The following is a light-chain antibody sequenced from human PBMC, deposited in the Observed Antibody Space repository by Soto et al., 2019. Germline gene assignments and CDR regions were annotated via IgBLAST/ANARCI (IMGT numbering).Light chain of an antibody. CDR3: SSFSSSSTQV. CDR1: SSDVGRYNF. CDR2: AVS. Sequence: QSVLTQPASVSGSSGQSITISCTGTSSDVGRYNFVSWYQQHPGNAPKLLIYAVSDRPSGVSTRFSGSKSGNTASLAISGLQAEDEAIYYCSSFSSSSTQVFGTGTKVTVL. J-gene: IGLJ1*01. V-gene: IGLV2-14*03.